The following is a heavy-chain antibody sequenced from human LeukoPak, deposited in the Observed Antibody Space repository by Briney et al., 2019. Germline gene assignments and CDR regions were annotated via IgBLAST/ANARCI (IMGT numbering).Heavy chain of an antibody. CDR1: GYTFTSYA. V-gene: IGHV7-4-1*02. CDR3: ARASHYDFWSGYYTGMLDYYYYMDV. Sequence: EASVKVSCKASGYTFTSYAMNWVRQAPGQGLEWVGWINTNTGNPMYAQGFTGRFVFSLDTSVSTAYLQISSLKAEDTAVYYCARASHYDFWSGYYTGMLDYYYYMDVWGKGTTVTVSS. J-gene: IGHJ6*03. D-gene: IGHD3-3*01. CDR2: INTNTGNP.